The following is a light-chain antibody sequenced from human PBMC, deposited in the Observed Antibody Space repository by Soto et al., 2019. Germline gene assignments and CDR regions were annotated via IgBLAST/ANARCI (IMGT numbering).Light chain of an antibody. CDR2: GAS. J-gene: IGKJ1*01. CDR3: QQYGSSPPT. V-gene: IGKV3-20*01. CDR1: QSVSTY. Sequence: EIVLTQSPGTLSLSPGERATLSCGASQSVSTYLAWYQQKPGQAPRLLIYGASSRATGIPDRFSGSGSGTDFTLTISRLEPEDFAVYYCQQYGSSPPTFGQGTKVDIK.